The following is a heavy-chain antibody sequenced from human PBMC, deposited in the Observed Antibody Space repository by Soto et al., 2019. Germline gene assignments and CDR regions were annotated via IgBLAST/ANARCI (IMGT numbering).Heavy chain of an antibody. J-gene: IGHJ5*02. V-gene: IGHV1-69*13. CDR3: AREQHDPYDASGYYFNWFEP. D-gene: IGHD3-22*01. Sequence: SVNVSCKPSGGTLSNYCINWARQGPGQGLERMGGVIPLFGAANYAQKFQGRVTITADASTSMVYMQLSSLRSEDTAVYYCAREQHDPYDASGYYFNWFEPWGQGTLVTVSS. CDR1: GGTLSNYC. CDR2: VIPLFGAA.